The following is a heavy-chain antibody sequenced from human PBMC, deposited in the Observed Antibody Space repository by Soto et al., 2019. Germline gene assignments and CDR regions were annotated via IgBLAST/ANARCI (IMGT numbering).Heavy chain of an antibody. CDR2: IKSKTDGGTV. CDR3: SHGYYQYFES. Sequence: GGSLRLSCAVSGVPLSNVWMNWVRQAPGKGPEWVGRIKSKTDGGTVEYAAPVKDRFTISRDDSENTLYLQMNSLKTEDTAVYYCSHGYYQYFESWGQGTLVTVSS. D-gene: IGHD5-18*01. J-gene: IGHJ4*02. V-gene: IGHV3-15*07. CDR1: GVPLSNVW.